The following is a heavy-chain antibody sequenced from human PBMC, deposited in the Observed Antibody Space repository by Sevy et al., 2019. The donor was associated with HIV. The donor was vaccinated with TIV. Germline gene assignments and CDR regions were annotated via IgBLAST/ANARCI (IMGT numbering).Heavy chain of an antibody. V-gene: IGHV3-33*01. J-gene: IGHJ6*02. CDR2: IWYDGSNK. CDR3: ARFGVAISYYYYYYGMDV. Sequence: GGSLRLSCAASGFTFSSYGMHWVRQAPGKGLEWVAVIWYDGSNKYYADSVKRRFTISRDNSKNTLYLQMNSLRAEDTAVYYCARFGVAISYYYYYYGMDVWGQGTTVTVSS. D-gene: IGHD3-3*01. CDR1: GFTFSSYG.